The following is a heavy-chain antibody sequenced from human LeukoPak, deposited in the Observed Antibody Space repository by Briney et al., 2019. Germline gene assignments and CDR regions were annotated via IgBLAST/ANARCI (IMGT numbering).Heavy chain of an antibody. J-gene: IGHJ4*02. CDR1: GFTFSSYG. CDR3: AKNGYSGYDVFDY. CDR2: ISYGGTNK. Sequence: GGSLRLSCAASGFTFSSYGMHWVRQAPGKGLEWVAVISYGGTNKYYADSVKGRFTISRDNSKNMLYLQMNSLRAEDTAVYYCAKNGYSGYDVFDYWGQGTLVTVSS. D-gene: IGHD5-12*01. V-gene: IGHV3-30*18.